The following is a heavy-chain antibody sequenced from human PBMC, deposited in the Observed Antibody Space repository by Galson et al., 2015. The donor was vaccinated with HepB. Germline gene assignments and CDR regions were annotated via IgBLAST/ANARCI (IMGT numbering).Heavy chain of an antibody. CDR1: GFTFSGSA. J-gene: IGHJ4*02. V-gene: IGHV3-73*01. CDR2: IRSKATNYAA. D-gene: IGHD6-13*01. CDR3: VRSGDFSGYSSR. Sequence: SLRLSCAASGFTFSGSAIHWVRQASGGGPEWIGHIRSKATNYAALYVPSLKGRFTISRDDSKNMAYLHMRSLKTDDTAAYYCVRSGDFSGYSSRWGQGTLVTVSS.